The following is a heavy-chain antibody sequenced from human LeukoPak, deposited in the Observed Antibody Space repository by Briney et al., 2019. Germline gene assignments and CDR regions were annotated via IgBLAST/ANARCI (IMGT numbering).Heavy chain of an antibody. Sequence: SETLSLTCTVSGGSISSSSYYWGWIRQPPGKGLEWIGSIYYSGSTYYNPSLKSRVTISVDTSKNQFSLKLSSVTAADTAVYYCARDRNSGGYLGFYDYWGRGTLVTVSS. V-gene: IGHV4-39*02. CDR2: IYYSGST. CDR1: GGSISSSSYY. J-gene: IGHJ4*02. D-gene: IGHD1-26*01. CDR3: ARDRNSGGYLGFYDY.